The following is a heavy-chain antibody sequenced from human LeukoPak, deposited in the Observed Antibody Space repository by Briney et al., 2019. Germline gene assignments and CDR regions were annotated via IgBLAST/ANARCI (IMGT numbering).Heavy chain of an antibody. CDR1: GGSISSYY. V-gene: IGHV4-59*01. CDR2: IYYSGST. D-gene: IGHD6-13*01. Sequence: ETLSLTCTVSGGSISSYYWSWIRQPPGKGLEWIGYIYYSGSTNYNPSLKSRATISVDTSKNQFSLKLSSVTAADTAVYYCARGGSSWYKSFDYWGQGTLVTVSS. J-gene: IGHJ4*02. CDR3: ARGGSSWYKSFDY.